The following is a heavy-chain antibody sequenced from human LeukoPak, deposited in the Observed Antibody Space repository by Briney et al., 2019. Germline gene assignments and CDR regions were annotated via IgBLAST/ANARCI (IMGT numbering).Heavy chain of an antibody. J-gene: IGHJ4*02. CDR2: ISYDGSNK. D-gene: IGHD6-19*01. Sequence: GRSLRLSCAASGFTFSSYAMHWVRQAPGKGLEWVAVISYDGSNKYYADSVKGRFTISRDNSKNTLYLQMNSLRAEDTAVYYCASRRWLVSSVDYWGQGTLVTVSS. V-gene: IGHV3-30-3*01. CDR1: GFTFSSYA. CDR3: ASRRWLVSSVDY.